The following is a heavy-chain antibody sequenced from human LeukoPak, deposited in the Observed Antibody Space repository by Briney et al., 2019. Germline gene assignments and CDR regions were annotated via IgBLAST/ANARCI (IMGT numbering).Heavy chain of an antibody. CDR2: IYTSGST. Sequence: PSETLSLTCTVSGGSISSYYWSWIRQTAGKGLEWIGRIYTSGSTNYNPSLKSRVTMSVDTSKNQFSLKLSSVTAADTAVYYCARGGRQTYSSSSMDYWGQGTLVTVSS. CDR3: ARGGRQTYSSSSMDY. CDR1: GGSISSYY. V-gene: IGHV4-4*07. D-gene: IGHD6-6*01. J-gene: IGHJ4*02.